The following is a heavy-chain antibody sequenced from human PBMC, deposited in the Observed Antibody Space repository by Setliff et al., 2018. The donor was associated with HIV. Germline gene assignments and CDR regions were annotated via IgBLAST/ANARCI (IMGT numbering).Heavy chain of an antibody. Sequence: KPSETLSLTCTVSGVSISNYYWTWIRQPPGKGLEWTGSIYHTGRTYYNRSLESRLTISIDASKNQFSLKLTSVTAADTAVYFCARVPFGVHRYYFDSWGQGKLVTVSS. CDR2: IYHTGRT. J-gene: IGHJ4*02. D-gene: IGHD3-16*01. CDR1: GVSISNYY. CDR3: ARVPFGVHRYYFDS. V-gene: IGHV4-59*04.